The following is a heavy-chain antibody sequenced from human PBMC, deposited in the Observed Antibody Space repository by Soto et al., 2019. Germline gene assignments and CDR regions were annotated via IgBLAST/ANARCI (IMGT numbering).Heavy chain of an antibody. CDR2: INHSGST. V-gene: IGHV4-34*01. CDR1: GGSFSGYY. D-gene: IGHD3-3*01. J-gene: IGHJ6*03. Sequence: SETLSLTCAVYGGSFSGYYWSWIRQPPGKGLEWIGEINHSGSTNYNPSLKSRVTISVDTSKNQFSLKLSSVTAADTAVYYCARRSGPGYYYYYMDVWGKGTTVTVSS. CDR3: ARRSGPGYYYYYMDV.